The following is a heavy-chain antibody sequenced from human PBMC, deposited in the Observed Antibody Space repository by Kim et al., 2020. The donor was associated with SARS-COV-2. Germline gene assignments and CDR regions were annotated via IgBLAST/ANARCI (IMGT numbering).Heavy chain of an antibody. D-gene: IGHD3-22*01. V-gene: IGHV5-51*01. J-gene: IGHJ5*02. Sequence: SPSVQGHVTISADKSINTAYLQWSSLKASDSAIYYCARRNTMTDRGGWFDPWGQGTLVTVSS. CDR3: ARRNTMTDRGGWFDP.